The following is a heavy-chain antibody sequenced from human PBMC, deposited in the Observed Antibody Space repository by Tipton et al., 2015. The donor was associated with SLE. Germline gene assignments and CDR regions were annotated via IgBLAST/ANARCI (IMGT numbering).Heavy chain of an antibody. CDR1: GDSVSANGAA. CDR3: ARGRNHAFDV. CDR2: SYYWSKSPN. Sequence: PGLVKPSQTLSLTCAISGDSVSANGAAWNWIRQSPSRGLEWLGRSYYWSKSPNDYAISVKGRITINPDTSKNQVSLHLSSVTPEDTAVYYCARGRNHAFDVWGQGTMVTVSS. J-gene: IGHJ3*01. V-gene: IGHV6-1*01.